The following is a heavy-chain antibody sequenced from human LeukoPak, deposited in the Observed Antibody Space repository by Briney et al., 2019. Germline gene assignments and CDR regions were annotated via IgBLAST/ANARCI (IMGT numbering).Heavy chain of an antibody. J-gene: IGHJ4*02. CDR1: GFTFRNFG. CDR3: ARASGAASRGVDY. CDR2: ISYDGSNK. Sequence: GGSLRLSCAASGFTFRNFGFHWVRQAPGKWLEWVAVISYDGSNKFYADSVRGRFAISRDNSRNTLYLQVYSLSAEDTAIYFCARASGAASRGVDYWGQGTVVSVSS. V-gene: IGHV3-30*19. D-gene: IGHD3-10*01.